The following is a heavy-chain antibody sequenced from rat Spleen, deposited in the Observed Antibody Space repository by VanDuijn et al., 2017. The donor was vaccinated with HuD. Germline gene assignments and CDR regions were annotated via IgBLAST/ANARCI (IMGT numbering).Heavy chain of an antibody. CDR3: ARHWYYFDY. CDR1: GFTYSNYV. Sequence: EVQLVESGGGLVQPGRSLKLSCAASGFTYSNYVMAWVSQAPTKGLEWVASISFEGSGSYYGDSVKGRFTISRDNAKSTLYLQMDSLRFEDTASYYCARHWYYFDYWGQGVMVTVSS. V-gene: IGHV5-22*01. CDR2: ISFEGSGS. J-gene: IGHJ2*01.